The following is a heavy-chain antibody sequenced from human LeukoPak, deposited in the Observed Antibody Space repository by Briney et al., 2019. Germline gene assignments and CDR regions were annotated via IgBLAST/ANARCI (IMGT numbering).Heavy chain of an antibody. CDR2: ISGSGDNT. CDR3: AKAKGGL. CDR1: GFTFSIYT. V-gene: IGHV3-23*01. J-gene: IGHJ4*02. D-gene: IGHD2-15*01. Sequence: PGGSLRLSCVAYGFTFSIYTMTWFRQAPGKGLEWGSSISGSGDNTYFADSVKGRFTLSRDNSRNTLFLQMDSLRVEDTAVYYCAKAKGGLWGQGTLVTVSS.